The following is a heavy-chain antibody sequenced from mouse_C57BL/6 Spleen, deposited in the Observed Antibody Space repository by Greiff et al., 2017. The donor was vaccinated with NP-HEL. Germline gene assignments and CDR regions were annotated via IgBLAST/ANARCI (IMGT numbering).Heavy chain of an antibody. CDR3: ARGLSSSAWFAY. J-gene: IGHJ3*01. V-gene: IGHV1-76*01. CDR1: GYTFTDYY. Sequence: QVQLKESGAELVRPGASVKLSCKASGYTFTDYYINWVKQRPGQGLEWIARIYPGSGNTYYNEKFKGKATLTAEKSSSTAYMQLSSLTSEDSAVYVCARGLSSSAWFAYWGQGTLVTVSA. D-gene: IGHD1-1*01. CDR2: IYPGSGNT.